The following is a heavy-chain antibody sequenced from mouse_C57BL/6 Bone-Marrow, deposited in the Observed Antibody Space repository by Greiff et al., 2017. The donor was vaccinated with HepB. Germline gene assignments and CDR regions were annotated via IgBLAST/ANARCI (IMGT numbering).Heavy chain of an antibody. D-gene: IGHD1-1*01. V-gene: IGHV1-81*01. CDR2: IYPRSGNT. CDR1: GYTFTSYG. Sequence: QVHVKQSGAELARPGASVKLSCKASGYTFTSYGISWVKQSTGQGLEWIGEIYPRSGNTYYNEKFKGKATLTADKSSGTAYMELRSLTSEDSAVYFCARKGYYYGSSSWFAYWGQGTLVTVSA. J-gene: IGHJ3*01. CDR3: ARKGYYYGSSSWFAY.